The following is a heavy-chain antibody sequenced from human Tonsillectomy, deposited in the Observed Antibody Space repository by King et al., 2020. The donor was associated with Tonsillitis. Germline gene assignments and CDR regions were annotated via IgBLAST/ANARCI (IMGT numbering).Heavy chain of an antibody. D-gene: IGHD6-19*01. CDR2: IRYDGSNK. Sequence: VQLVESGGGVVQPGGSLRLSCAASGFTFSSYGMHWVRQAPGKGLEWVAFIRYDGSNKYYADSVKGRFTISRDNSKNTLYLQMNSLRAEDTAVYYCAKDLTCLWQWLVLWWSGMDVWGQGTTVTVSS. CDR3: AKDLTCLWQWLVLWWSGMDV. CDR1: GFTFSSYG. J-gene: IGHJ6*02. V-gene: IGHV3-30*02.